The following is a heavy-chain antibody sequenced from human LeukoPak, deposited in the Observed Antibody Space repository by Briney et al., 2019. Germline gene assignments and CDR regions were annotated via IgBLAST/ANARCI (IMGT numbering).Heavy chain of an antibody. CDR1: GGSINSSYW. CDR2: IYHSGST. V-gene: IGHV4-4*03. CDR3: AKSRGKWEPCHDY. Sequence: PPETLSLTCTVSGGSINSSYWWSWVRQPPGKGLEWIGEIYHSGSTNYKPSLKSRVTISVDKSKNQFSLKLSSVTAADTAIYYCAKSRGKWEPCHDYWGQGTLVTVSS. D-gene: IGHD1-26*01. J-gene: IGHJ4*02.